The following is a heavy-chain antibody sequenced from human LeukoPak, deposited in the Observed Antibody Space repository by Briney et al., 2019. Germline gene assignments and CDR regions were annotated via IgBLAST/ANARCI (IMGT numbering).Heavy chain of an antibody. Sequence: SETLSLTCAVYGGSFSGYYWSWIRQPPGKGLEWIGEINHSGSTNYNPSLKSRVTISVDTSKNQFSLKLSSVTAADTAVYYCARQGNLAGKLLSPLDYWGQGTLVTVSS. CDR3: ARQGNLAGKLLSPLDY. D-gene: IGHD3-10*01. J-gene: IGHJ4*02. CDR1: GGSFSGYY. V-gene: IGHV4-34*01. CDR2: INHSGST.